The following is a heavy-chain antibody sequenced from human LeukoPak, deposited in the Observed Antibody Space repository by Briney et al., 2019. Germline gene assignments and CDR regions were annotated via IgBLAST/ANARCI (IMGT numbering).Heavy chain of an antibody. CDR3: ARSPESGSYSFDY. V-gene: IGHV4-34*01. D-gene: IGHD1-26*01. CDR2: INHSGST. J-gene: IGHJ4*02. CDR1: GGSFSGYY. Sequence: KPSETLSLTCAVYGGSFSGYYWSWIRQPPGKGLEWIGEINHSGSTNYNPSLKSRVTISVDTSKNQFSLKLSSVTAADTAVYYCARSPESGSYSFDYWGQGTLVTVSS.